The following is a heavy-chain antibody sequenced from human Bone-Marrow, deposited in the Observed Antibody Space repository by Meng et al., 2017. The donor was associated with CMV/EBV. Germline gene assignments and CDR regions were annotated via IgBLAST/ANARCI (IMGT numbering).Heavy chain of an antibody. D-gene: IGHD2-2*01. CDR2: LSSGSTYT. J-gene: IGHJ3*02. CDR3: ARGRKAKYQMLFDAFDI. Sequence: GESLKISCAASGFTFSSYSMNWVRQAPGKGLEWVSSLSSGSTYTYYADSLKGRFTISRDNAKNSLYLQINSPRAEETAVYYCARGRKAKYQMLFDAFDIWGQGTMVTVSS. CDR1: GFTFSSYS. V-gene: IGHV3-21*01.